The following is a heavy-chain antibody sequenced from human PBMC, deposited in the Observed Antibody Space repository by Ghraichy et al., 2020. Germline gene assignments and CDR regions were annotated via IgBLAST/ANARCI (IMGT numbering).Heavy chain of an antibody. J-gene: IGHJ4*02. CDR1: DYTFTSYG. V-gene: IGHV1-18*04. CDR3: ARDSPIAVVPYGLDY. D-gene: IGHD6-19*01. CDR2: ISAYNGNT. Sequence: ASVKVSCKAFDYTFTSYGISWVRQAPGQGLEWLGWISAYNGNTNYPQKLQGRVTVATDTSSSTAYMELRSLRSDDTAVYYCARDSPIAVVPYGLDYWGQGTLVTVSS.